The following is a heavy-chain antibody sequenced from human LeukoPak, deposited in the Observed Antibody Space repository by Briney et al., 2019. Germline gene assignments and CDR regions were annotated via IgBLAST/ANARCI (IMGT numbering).Heavy chain of an antibody. V-gene: IGHV2-5*01. CDR3: AHGTLGYCSSTSCLTPFHY. J-gene: IGHJ4*02. CDR2: IYRNDDE. Sequence: SGPTLVNPTQTLTLTRTFSGFSLSTNEVGVGWIRQPPGKALEWLALIYRNDDERYSPSLKSRLTIAKDTSKNQVVLTMTNMDPVDTATYYCAHGTLGYCSSTSCLTPFHYWGQGTLVTVSS. D-gene: IGHD2-2*01. CDR1: GFSLSTNEVG.